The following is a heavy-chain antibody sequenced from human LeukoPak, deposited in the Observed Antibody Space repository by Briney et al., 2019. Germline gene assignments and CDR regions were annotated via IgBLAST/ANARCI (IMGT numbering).Heavy chain of an antibody. CDR3: ARVLPAGNCFDD. Sequence: GGSLRLSCAASGLSVTSNYMSWVRQAPGKGLEWVSVIYSSGSTYYADSVTGRFTISGDNSKNTLYLQMNSLRAEDTAVYYCARVLPAGNCFDDWGQGILVTVSS. CDR2: IYSSGST. D-gene: IGHD4-23*01. CDR1: GLSVTSNY. J-gene: IGHJ4*02. V-gene: IGHV3-53*01.